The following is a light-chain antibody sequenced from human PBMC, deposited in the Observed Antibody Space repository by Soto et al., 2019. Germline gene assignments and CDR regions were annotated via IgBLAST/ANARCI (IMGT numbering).Light chain of an antibody. V-gene: IGKV3-11*01. CDR3: LQRDNGLT. Sequence: EIVLTQSPTTLSLSPGERATLSCRASQSVGSNLAWFQEKPGQPPSLLIYDASNRATGIPARFSGSGSATDFTLPISRLEPEDFAVYYCLQRDNGLTFGGGTKVEI. CDR2: DAS. J-gene: IGKJ4*01. CDR1: QSVGSN.